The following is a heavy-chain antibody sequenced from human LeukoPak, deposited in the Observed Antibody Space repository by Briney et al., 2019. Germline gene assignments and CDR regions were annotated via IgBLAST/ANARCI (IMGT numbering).Heavy chain of an antibody. CDR3: VRGMNDAFDI. CDR1: GFTFSSYW. V-gene: IGHV3-74*01. Sequence: PGGSLRLSCAASGFTFSSYWMPWVRQAPGKGPVWVSYITTDGSATAYADSVKGRFKISRDNAENTLYLQMNSLRAEDTAVYYCVRGMNDAFDIWGQGTMVTVSS. J-gene: IGHJ3*02. CDR2: ITTDGSAT.